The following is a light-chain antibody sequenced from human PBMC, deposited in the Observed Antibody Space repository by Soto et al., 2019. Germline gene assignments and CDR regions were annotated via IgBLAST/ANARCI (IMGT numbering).Light chain of an antibody. CDR1: QSVAYTY. Sequence: EIVLTQSPATPSLSPGERATLSCRASQSVAYTYLAWFQQKPGQAPRLLIYGASNRATGIPDRFSGSGSGTDFTLTISRLEPEDFAVYYCQQYGTSPCTFGPGTKVDI. CDR2: GAS. CDR3: QQYGTSPCT. V-gene: IGKV3-20*01. J-gene: IGKJ3*01.